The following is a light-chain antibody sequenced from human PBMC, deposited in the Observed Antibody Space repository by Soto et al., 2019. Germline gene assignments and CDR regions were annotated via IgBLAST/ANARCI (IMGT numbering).Light chain of an antibody. V-gene: IGKV1-5*01. CDR3: QQYNSYSGT. CDR1: QDISNY. CDR2: DAS. J-gene: IGKJ1*01. Sequence: IQMTQSPSSLSASVGDRVTITCQASQDISNYLNWYQQKPGKAPKLLIYDASSLESGVPSRFSGSGSGTEFTLTISSLQPDDFATYYCQQYNSYSGTFGQGTKVDIK.